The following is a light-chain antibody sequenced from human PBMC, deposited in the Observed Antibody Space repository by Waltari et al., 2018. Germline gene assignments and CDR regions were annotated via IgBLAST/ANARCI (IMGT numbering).Light chain of an antibody. J-gene: IGKJ1*01. CDR3: QHYVRLPAT. Sequence: EIVLKQSPGTLTLSPRERATISCRASQSVSRTLAWYQQKPGQATRLLIFGAATRATGIHDRFSGSGAGKDFSLTISRLEPEDFAVYYGQHYVRLPATFGQGTKVEIK. CDR1: QSVSRT. CDR2: GAA. V-gene: IGKV3-20*01.